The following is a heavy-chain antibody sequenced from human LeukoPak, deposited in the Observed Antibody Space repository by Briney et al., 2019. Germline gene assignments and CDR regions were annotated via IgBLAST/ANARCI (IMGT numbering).Heavy chain of an antibody. J-gene: IGHJ4*02. D-gene: IGHD6-13*01. CDR3: ARGIGQQLSTVGFDY. CDR1: GYTFTSYY. V-gene: IGHV1-46*01. CDR2: INPSGGST. Sequence: ASVKVSCKASGYTFTSYYMHRVRQAPGQGLEWMGIINPSGGSTSYAQKFQGRVTMTRDTSTSTVYMELSSLRSEDTAVYYCARGIGQQLSTVGFDYWGQGTLVTVSS.